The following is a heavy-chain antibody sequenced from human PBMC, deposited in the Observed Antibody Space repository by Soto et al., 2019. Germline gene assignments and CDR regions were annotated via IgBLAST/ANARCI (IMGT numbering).Heavy chain of an antibody. D-gene: IGHD3-9*01. J-gene: IGHJ4*02. V-gene: IGHV4-34*01. CDR3: ARGRDILTGTFDY. Sequence: QVQLQQWGAGLLKPSETLSLTCAVYGGSFSGYYWSWIRQPPGKGLEWIGEINHSGSTNYNPSLKSRVTISVDTSKNQFSLKLSSVTAADTAVYYCARGRDILTGTFDYWGQGTLVTVSS. CDR2: INHSGST. CDR1: GGSFSGYY.